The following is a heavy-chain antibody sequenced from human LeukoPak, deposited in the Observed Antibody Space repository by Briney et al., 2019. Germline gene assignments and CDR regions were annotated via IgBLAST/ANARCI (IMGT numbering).Heavy chain of an antibody. CDR1: GYTFTSYY. D-gene: IGHD2-2*01. J-gene: IGHJ3*02. CDR3: ARFRTTWDDAFDI. Sequence: ASVKVSCKASGYTFTSYYMHWVRQAPGQGLGWMGIINPSGGSTSYAQKFQGRVTMTRDMSTSTVYMELSSLRSEDTAVYYCARFRTTWDDAFDIWGQGTMVTVSS. CDR2: INPSGGST. V-gene: IGHV1-46*01.